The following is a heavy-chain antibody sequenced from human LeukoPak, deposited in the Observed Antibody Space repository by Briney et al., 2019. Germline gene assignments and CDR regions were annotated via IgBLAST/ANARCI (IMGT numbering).Heavy chain of an antibody. Sequence: GASVKVSCKASGYTFTSYYMHWVRQAPGQGLEWMGIINPSGGSTSYAQKFQDRVAMTRDTSTSTVYMQLSSLRSEDTAVYHCARGLTHYGDYDAYWGQGTLVTVSS. CDR1: GYTFTSYY. D-gene: IGHD4-17*01. J-gene: IGHJ4*02. CDR2: INPSGGST. CDR3: ARGLTHYGDYDAY. V-gene: IGHV1-46*01.